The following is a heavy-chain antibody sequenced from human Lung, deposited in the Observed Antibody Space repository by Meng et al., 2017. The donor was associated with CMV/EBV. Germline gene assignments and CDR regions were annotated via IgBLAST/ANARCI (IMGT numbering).Heavy chain of an antibody. CDR1: GYTFTSYG. V-gene: IGHV1-18*01. Sequence: ASAKVSXKASGYTFTSYGISWVRQAPGQGLEWMGWISAYNGNTNYAQKLQGRVTMTTATSTSTDYTELRSLRSDDTAVYYGATGNQYCSSSSCYSGGMDVWGQGTTVXVSS. D-gene: IGHD2-2*01. CDR3: ATGNQYCSSSSCYSGGMDV. J-gene: IGHJ6*02. CDR2: ISAYNGNT.